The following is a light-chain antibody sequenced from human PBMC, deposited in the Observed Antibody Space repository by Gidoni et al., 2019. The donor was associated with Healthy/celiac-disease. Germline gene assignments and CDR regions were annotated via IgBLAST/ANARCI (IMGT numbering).Light chain of an antibody. CDR3: QQYSDGYT. J-gene: IGKJ2*01. CDR2: GAS. Sequence: DIVMTQSPATLSVSPGERVTLSCRASQSVSTKLAWYQQKPGQTPRLLIYGASTRATGIPARFSGSGSGTEFTLTISSLQSEDFAVYYCQQYSDGYTFGQGTKLGI. V-gene: IGKV3-15*01. CDR1: QSVSTK.